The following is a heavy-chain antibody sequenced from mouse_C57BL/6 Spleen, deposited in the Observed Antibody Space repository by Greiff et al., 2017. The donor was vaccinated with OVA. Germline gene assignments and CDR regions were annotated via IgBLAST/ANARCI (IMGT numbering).Heavy chain of an antibody. CDR2: ISDGGSYT. J-gene: IGHJ2*01. CDR1: GFTFSSYA. CDR3: ARDSNWDGY. Sequence: EVKVVESGGGLVKPGGSLKLSCAASGFTFSSYAMSWVRQTPEKRLEWVATISDGGSYTYYPDNVKGRFTISRDNAKNNLYLQMSHLKSEDTAMYYCARDSNWDGYWGQGTTLTVSS. D-gene: IGHD4-1*01. V-gene: IGHV5-4*01.